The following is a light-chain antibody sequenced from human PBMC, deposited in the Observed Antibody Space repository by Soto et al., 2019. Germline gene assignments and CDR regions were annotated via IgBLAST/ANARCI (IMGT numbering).Light chain of an antibody. J-gene: IGKJ1*01. CDR1: QSISSY. CDR3: QQSDRTPPT. CDR2: AAS. Sequence: DIQMTQSPSSLSASVGDRVTITCRASQSISSYLNWYQEKPGKAPKLLIYAASSLQSGVPTRFSGSGSGTDFTLTISSLQPEDFATYYCQQSDRTPPTFGQGTKVDI. V-gene: IGKV1-39*01.